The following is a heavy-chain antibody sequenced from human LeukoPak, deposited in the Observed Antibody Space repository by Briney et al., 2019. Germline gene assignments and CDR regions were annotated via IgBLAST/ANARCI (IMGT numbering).Heavy chain of an antibody. Sequence: GGSLRLSCAASGFTFSTYTMNWIRQAPGKGLEWVSSISSSSSYIYYADSVKGRFTISRDNAKNSLYLQMNSLRAGDTAVYYCTRGGVVAATLGLYYYYGMDVWSQGTTVTVSS. CDR3: TRGGVVAATLGLYYYYGMDV. J-gene: IGHJ6*02. D-gene: IGHD2-15*01. CDR1: GFTFSTYT. V-gene: IGHV3-21*01. CDR2: ISSSSSYI.